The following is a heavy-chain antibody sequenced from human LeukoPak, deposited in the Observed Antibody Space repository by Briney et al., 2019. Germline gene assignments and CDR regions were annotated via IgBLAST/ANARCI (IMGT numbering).Heavy chain of an antibody. V-gene: IGHV3-23*01. CDR3: AKEPSGANVVPADAFDF. Sequence: GGSLRLSCAASGFTFTSYAMSWVRQAPGKGLEWVSGVSGSGENTYYGDSVKGRFTISGDNSRNTLYLQMNSLRVDDMAVYYCAKEPSGANVVPADAFDFWGQGTMVTVSS. D-gene: IGHD2-2*01. CDR1: GFTFTSYA. J-gene: IGHJ3*01. CDR2: VSGSGENT.